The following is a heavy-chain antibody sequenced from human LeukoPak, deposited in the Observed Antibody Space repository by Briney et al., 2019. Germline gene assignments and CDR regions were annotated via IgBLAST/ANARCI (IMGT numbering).Heavy chain of an antibody. Sequence: SQTLSLTCTVSGGSISSGSYYWSWIRQPAGKGLEWIGRIYTSGSTNYNPSLKSRVTISVDTSKNQFSLKLSSVTAADTAVYYCARERFQGWELGFDPWGQGTLVTVSS. D-gene: IGHD1-26*01. J-gene: IGHJ5*02. CDR2: IYTSGST. V-gene: IGHV4-61*02. CDR3: ARERFQGWELGFDP. CDR1: GGSISSGSYY.